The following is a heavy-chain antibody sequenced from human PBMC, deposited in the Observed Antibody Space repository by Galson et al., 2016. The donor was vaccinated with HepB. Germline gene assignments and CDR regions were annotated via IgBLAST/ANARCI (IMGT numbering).Heavy chain of an antibody. Sequence: SLRLSCAASGFTFSRYGMHWVRQAPGKGLEWVAVISYDGSNKYYADSVKGRFTISGDNSKNTLYLQMNSLRAEDTAVYYCAVDPRGYWGQGTLVTVSS. V-gene: IGHV3-30*03. CDR3: AVDPRGY. D-gene: IGHD3-10*01. J-gene: IGHJ4*02. CDR2: ISYDGSNK. CDR1: GFTFSRYG.